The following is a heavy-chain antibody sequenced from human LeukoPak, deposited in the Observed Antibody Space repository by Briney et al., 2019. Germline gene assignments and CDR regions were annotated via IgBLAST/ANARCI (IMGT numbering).Heavy chain of an antibody. CDR1: GFTFSSYG. CDR2: IWHDGSNK. Sequence: GGSLRLSCAASGFTFSSYGMHWVRQAPGKGLEWAAVIWHDGSNKYYADSVKGRFTISRDNSKNTLYLQMNSLRAEDTAVYYCAKDRGTMVRGVVGFDPWGQGTLVTVSS. J-gene: IGHJ5*02. CDR3: AKDRGTMVRGVVGFDP. D-gene: IGHD3-10*01. V-gene: IGHV3-33*06.